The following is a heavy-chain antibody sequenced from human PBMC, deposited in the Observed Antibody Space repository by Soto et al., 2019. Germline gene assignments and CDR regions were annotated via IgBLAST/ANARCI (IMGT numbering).Heavy chain of an antibody. CDR1: GGSFSGYY. V-gene: IGHV4-34*01. CDR2: INHSGST. Sequence: QVQLQQWGAGLLKPSETLSLTCAVYGGSFSGYYWSWIRQPPGKGLEWIGEINHSGSTNYNPSLKSRVTISVDTSKNQFSLKLSSVTAADTAVYYCARVPLFGVVNYGMDVWGQGTTVTVSS. CDR3: ARVPLFGVVNYGMDV. J-gene: IGHJ6*02. D-gene: IGHD3-3*01.